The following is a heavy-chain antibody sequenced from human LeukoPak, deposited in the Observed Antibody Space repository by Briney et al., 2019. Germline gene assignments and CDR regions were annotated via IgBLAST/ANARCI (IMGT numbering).Heavy chain of an antibody. D-gene: IGHD3-22*01. V-gene: IGHV4-34*01. J-gene: IGHJ4*02. CDR2: INHSGST. CDR3: ARNYYDSSGYFSGDY. Sequence: NPSETLSLTCAVYGGSFSGYYWSWIRQPPGKGREWIGEINHSGSTNYNPSLKSRVTISVDTSKNQFSLKLSSVTAADTAVYYCARNYYDSSGYFSGDYWGQGTLVTVSS. CDR1: GGSFSGYY.